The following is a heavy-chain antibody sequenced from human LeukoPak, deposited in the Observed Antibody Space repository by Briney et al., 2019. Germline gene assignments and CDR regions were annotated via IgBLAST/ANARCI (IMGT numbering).Heavy chain of an antibody. CDR1: GFTFSSYG. CDR3: AREWEGFDY. D-gene: IGHD1-26*01. J-gene: IGHJ4*02. Sequence: GGSLRPSCAASGFTFSSYGMHWVRQAPGKGLEWVALISFGGSNKYYADSVKGRFTISRDNSKNTLYLQMNSLRTEDTAVYYCAREWEGFDYWGQGTLVTVSS. V-gene: IGHV3-30*03. CDR2: ISFGGSNK.